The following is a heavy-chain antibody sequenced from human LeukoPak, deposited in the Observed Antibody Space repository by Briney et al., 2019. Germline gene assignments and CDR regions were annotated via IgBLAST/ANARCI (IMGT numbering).Heavy chain of an antibody. CDR2: ISWNSGSI. Sequence: PGRSLRLSCAASGFTFDDYAMHWVRHAPGKGLEWVSGISWNSGSIGYADSVKGRFTISRDNAKNSLYLQMNCLRDEDTAFYYCARFNGDYYGMDVWGQGTTVTVSS. J-gene: IGHJ6*02. D-gene: IGHD4-17*01. V-gene: IGHV3-9*01. CDR1: GFTFDDYA. CDR3: ARFNGDYYGMDV.